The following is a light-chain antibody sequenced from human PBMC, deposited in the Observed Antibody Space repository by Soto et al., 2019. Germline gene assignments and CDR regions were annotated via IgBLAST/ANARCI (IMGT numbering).Light chain of an antibody. J-gene: IGKJ2*01. CDR1: QSISSY. V-gene: IGKV1-39*01. CDR3: QQSYSTPYY. CDR2: AAS. Sequence: DIQMTQSPSSLSASVGDRVTITCRASQSISSYLNWYQQKPGKAPKLLIYAASSLQSGVPSRFSGSGSGTDFTLTISSLQHEDFATYYCQQSYSTPYYFGQGTKLAIK.